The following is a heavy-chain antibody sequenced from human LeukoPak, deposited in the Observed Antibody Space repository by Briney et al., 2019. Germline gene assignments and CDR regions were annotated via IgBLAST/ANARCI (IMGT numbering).Heavy chain of an antibody. CDR1: GGSISSGDYY. CDR2: IYYSGST. CDR3: ASSIVVVPAAMDYYYMDV. D-gene: IGHD2-2*01. Sequence: SETLSLTCTVSGGSISSGDYYWRCIRQPPGKGLEWIGYIYYSGSTYYNPSLKSRVTISVDTSKNQFSLKLSSVTAADTAVYYCASSIVVVPAAMDYYYMDVWGKGTTVTVSS. V-gene: IGHV4-30-4*08. J-gene: IGHJ6*03.